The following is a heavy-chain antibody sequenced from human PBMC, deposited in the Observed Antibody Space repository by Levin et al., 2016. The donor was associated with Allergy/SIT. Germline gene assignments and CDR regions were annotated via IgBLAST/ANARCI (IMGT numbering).Heavy chain of an antibody. CDR1: GFTFGDHA. CDR3: TRAQNIAYCSGGNCYGPGPEDL. Sequence: GGSLRLSCKVSGFTFGDHAMTWVRQAPGKGLEWVGCIRNKVYGGTAEYAASVKGRFTISRDDSKSIVYLQMDSLRTEDTAMYYCTRAQNIAYCSGGNCYGPGPEDLWGQGTLVTVS. D-gene: IGHD2-15*01. J-gene: IGHJ5*02. CDR2: IRNKVYGGTA. V-gene: IGHV3-49*04.